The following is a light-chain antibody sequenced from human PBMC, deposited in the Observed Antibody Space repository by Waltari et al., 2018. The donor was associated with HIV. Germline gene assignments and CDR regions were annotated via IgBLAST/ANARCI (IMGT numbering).Light chain of an antibody. J-gene: IGKJ4*01. CDR1: RDISRY. CDR3: QQANSFPLT. CDR2: ATS. V-gene: IGKV1-12*01. Sequence: DIQMTQSPSSVSATVGDRVIITCRASRDISRYLAWYQLKPGKAPRLLMFATSNLQTGVPSRFRGSGSGTDFTLTISSLQPEDFATYYCQQANSFPLTFGGGTKVAIK.